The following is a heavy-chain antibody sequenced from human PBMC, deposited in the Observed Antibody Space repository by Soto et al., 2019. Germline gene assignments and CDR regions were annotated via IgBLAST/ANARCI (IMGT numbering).Heavy chain of an antibody. CDR2: ICSSGSTI. J-gene: IGHJ1*01. CDR1: GFTFSSYS. CDR3: GRDFYDVSTSYSRYFQH. Sequence: GGSLRLSCAASGFTFSSYSMNWVRQAPGKGLEWLSYICSSGSTIYYADSVKGRFTTSRDNAKNSLYLQMNSLRDEDTAVYYCGRDFYDVSTSYSRYFQHWGQGTLVTVSS. D-gene: IGHD3-9*01. V-gene: IGHV3-48*02.